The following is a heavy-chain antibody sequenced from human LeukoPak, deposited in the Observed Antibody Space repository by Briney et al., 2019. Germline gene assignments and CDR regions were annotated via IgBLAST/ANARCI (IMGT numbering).Heavy chain of an antibody. Sequence: GGSLRLSCATSGFTVSSNYMSWVRQAPGKGLEWVAVISYDGSNKYYADSVKGRFTISRDNSKNTLYLQMNSLRAEDTAVYYCARDSPAAASYYFDYWGQGTLVTVSS. D-gene: IGHD2-2*01. CDR2: ISYDGSNK. CDR3: ARDSPAAASYYFDY. CDR1: GFTVSSNY. V-gene: IGHV3-30*03. J-gene: IGHJ4*02.